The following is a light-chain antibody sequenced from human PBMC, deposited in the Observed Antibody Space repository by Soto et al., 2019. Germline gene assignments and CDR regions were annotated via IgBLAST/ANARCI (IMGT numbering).Light chain of an antibody. Sequence: DIQMTQSPSTLSGSVGDRVTITCRASQTISSWLAWYQQKPGKAPKLLIYKASTLKSGVASRFSGSGSGTEFTLTISSLEPDDCATYYCQHYNSYSEAFGQGTKVEFQ. J-gene: IGKJ1*01. CDR3: QHYNSYSEA. CDR1: QTISSW. CDR2: KAS. V-gene: IGKV1-5*03.